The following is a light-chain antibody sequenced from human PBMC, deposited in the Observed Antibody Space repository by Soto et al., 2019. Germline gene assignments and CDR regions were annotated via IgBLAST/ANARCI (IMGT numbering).Light chain of an antibody. V-gene: IGKV3-11*01. CDR2: DAS. CDR3: QHYHNSAA. CDR1: QSVTSY. Sequence: EIVLTQSPATLSLSPGERATLSCRASQSVTSYLAWYQQKPGQAPRLLIYDASNRATGIPARFSGSGSGTDFTLTISSLEPEDFAVYYCQHYHNSAAFGGGTKVEIK. J-gene: IGKJ4*01.